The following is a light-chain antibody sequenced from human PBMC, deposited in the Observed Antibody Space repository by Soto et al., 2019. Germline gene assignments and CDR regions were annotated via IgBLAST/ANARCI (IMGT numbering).Light chain of an antibody. CDR1: QTVSSNY. CDR2: GAS. CDR3: QQRSDWPPIT. V-gene: IGKV3D-20*02. Sequence: EIVLTQSPGTLSLSPGERATLSCRASQTVSSNYLAWFQQKGGQAPRLLIFGASSRAAGIPDRFSGSVSGTDFILTISRLEREDFAVYYCQQRSDWPPITFGQGTRLEIK. J-gene: IGKJ5*01.